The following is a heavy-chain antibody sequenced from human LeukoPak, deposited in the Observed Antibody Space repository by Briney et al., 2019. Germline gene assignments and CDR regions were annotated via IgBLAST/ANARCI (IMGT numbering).Heavy chain of an antibody. V-gene: IGHV3-74*01. CDR1: GFTFSNYW. CDR2: INTDGSST. Sequence: GGSLRLSCAASGFTFSNYWMHWVRQAPGKGLVWVSHINTDGSSTSYADSVKGRFTISRDNAKNSLYLQMNSLRAEDTAVYYCARVDRQSNAFDIWGQGTMVTVSS. CDR3: ARVDRQSNAFDI. D-gene: IGHD3-9*01. J-gene: IGHJ3*02.